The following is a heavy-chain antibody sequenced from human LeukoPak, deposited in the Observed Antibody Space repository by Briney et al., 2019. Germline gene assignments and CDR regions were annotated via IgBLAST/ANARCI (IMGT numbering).Heavy chain of an antibody. CDR2: ISYDGSNK. D-gene: IGHD2-15*01. CDR3: AREGVLVAKDY. CDR1: GFTFSSYA. J-gene: IGHJ4*02. V-gene: IGHV3-30-3*01. Sequence: GRSLRPSCAASGFTFSSYAMHWVRQAPGKGLEWVAVISYDGSNKYYADSVKGRFTISRDNSKNTLYLQMNSLRAEDTAVYYCAREGVLVAKDYWGQGTLVTVSS.